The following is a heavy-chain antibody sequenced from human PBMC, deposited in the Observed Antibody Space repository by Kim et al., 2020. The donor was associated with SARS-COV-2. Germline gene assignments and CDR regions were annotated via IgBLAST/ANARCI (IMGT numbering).Heavy chain of an antibody. Sequence: PALKGGVTISVDTSENQFSLKLSYVTAADTAVYYCARHGEGQWLVHFDYWGQGTLVTVSS. V-gene: IGHV4-59*08. D-gene: IGHD6-19*01. CDR3: ARHGEGQWLVHFDY. J-gene: IGHJ4*02.